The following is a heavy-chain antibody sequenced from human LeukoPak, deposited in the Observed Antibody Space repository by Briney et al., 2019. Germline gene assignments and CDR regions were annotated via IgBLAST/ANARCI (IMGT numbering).Heavy chain of an antibody. D-gene: IGHD6-19*01. Sequence: SETLSLTCAVYGGSFSGYYWSWIRQPPGKGLEWIGEINHSGSTNYNPSLKSRVTISVDTSENQFSLKLSSVTAADTAVYYCARGSGWYAYYFDYWGQGTLVTVSS. J-gene: IGHJ4*02. CDR3: ARGSGWYAYYFDY. V-gene: IGHV4-34*01. CDR2: INHSGST. CDR1: GGSFSGYY.